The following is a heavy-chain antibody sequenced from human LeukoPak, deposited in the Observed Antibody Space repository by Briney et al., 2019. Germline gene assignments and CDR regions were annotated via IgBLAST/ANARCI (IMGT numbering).Heavy chain of an antibody. CDR1: GGSISSSTNH. Sequence: SETLSLTCTVSGGSISSSTNHWGWIRQPPGKGLEWIGSIYYSGGSTYYNPSLESRVTISVDTSRSQFSLKLSSVTAADTAVYYCARQEGYFDTSGFFHYWGQGTLVTVSS. CDR3: ARQEGYFDTSGFFHY. V-gene: IGHV4-39*01. CDR2: IYYSGGST. D-gene: IGHD3-22*01. J-gene: IGHJ4*02.